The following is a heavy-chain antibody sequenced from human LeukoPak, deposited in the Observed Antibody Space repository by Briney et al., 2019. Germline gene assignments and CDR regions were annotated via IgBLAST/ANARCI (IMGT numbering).Heavy chain of an antibody. CDR2: IKQDGGEK. Sequence: GGSLRLSCAASGFTLSSNWMSWVRQAPGKGLEWVANIKQDGGEKYYVDSVKGRFTISRDNAENSLYLQMNSLRAEDTAVYYCVRGGSSFWHCGQRTLVTVSS. V-gene: IGHV3-7*04. CDR1: GFTLSSNW. J-gene: IGHJ4*02. CDR3: VRGGSSFWH. D-gene: IGHD6-6*01.